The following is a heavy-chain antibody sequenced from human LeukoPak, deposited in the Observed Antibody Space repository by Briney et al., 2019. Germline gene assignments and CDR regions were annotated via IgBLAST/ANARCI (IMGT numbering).Heavy chain of an antibody. CDR1: GITLSNYG. V-gene: IGHV3-23*01. Sequence: GGSLRLSCAVSGITLSNYGMSWVRQAPGKGLEWVSGISGSGGNTYYADSVKGRFTISRDNSKNTLYLQMNSLRAEDTAVYYCAKGLWFGDPWGQGTLVTVSS. CDR2: ISGSGGNT. J-gene: IGHJ5*02. CDR3: AKGLWFGDP. D-gene: IGHD3-10*01.